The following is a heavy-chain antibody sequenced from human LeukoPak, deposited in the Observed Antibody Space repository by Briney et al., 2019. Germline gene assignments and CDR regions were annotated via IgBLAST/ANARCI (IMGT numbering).Heavy chain of an antibody. V-gene: IGHV1-2*02. CDR3: AIAPPYYYDSSGYLFDYYYMDV. D-gene: IGHD3-22*01. Sequence: ASVKVSCKTSGYTFTGYYMHWVRQAPGQGLEWVGWINPNSGGTNYAQKFQGRVTITTDESTSTAYMELSSLRSEDTAVYYCAIAPPYYYDSSGYLFDYYYMDVWGKGTTVTVSS. CDR1: GYTFTGYY. CDR2: INPNSGGT. J-gene: IGHJ6*03.